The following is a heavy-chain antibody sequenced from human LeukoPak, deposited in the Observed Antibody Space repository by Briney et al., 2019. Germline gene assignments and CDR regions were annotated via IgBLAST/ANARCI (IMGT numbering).Heavy chain of an antibody. D-gene: IGHD5-18*01. CDR1: GYTISSSNW. J-gene: IGHJ4*02. CDR3: ARTALDTTTYFHY. V-gene: IGHV4-28*01. CDR2: IFYSGSA. Sequence: SDTLSLTCAVSGYTISSSNWWGWIRQPPGKGLEWIGYIFYSGSAYYNPSLKSRVTMSIDKSKNQFSLKLNSVTAVDTAVYYCARTALDTTTYFHYWGQGTLVTVSS.